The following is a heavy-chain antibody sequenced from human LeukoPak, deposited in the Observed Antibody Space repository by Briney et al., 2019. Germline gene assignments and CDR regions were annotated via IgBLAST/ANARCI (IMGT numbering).Heavy chain of an antibody. CDR1: GGSFSGYY. J-gene: IGHJ4*02. Sequence: PSETLSLTCANYGGSFSGYYWSWIRQPPGKGLEWIGEINHSGSTNYNPSLKSRVTISVGTSKNQFSLKLSSVTAADTAVYYCARGVIQGSNDSSGYYFDYWGQGTLVTVSS. V-gene: IGHV4-34*01. CDR3: ARGVIQGSNDSSGYYFDY. CDR2: INHSGST. D-gene: IGHD3-22*01.